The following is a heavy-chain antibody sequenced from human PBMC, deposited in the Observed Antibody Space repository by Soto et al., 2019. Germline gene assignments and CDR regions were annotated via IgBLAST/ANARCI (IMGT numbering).Heavy chain of an antibody. CDR1: GGSFSDYY. CDR3: ARLTAGEPGRWGGYYYDYMDV. V-gene: IGHV4-34*01. D-gene: IGHD2-21*02. CDR2: INHGGST. J-gene: IGHJ6*03. Sequence: QVQLQQWGAGLLKPLETLSLTCAVYGGSFSDYYWSRIRQRPGKGLEWVGEINHGGSTNYSPSLKSRVTISVDTSKHQFSLKLSTVTAADTAVYYCARLTAGEPGRWGGYYYDYMDVWGKGTTVTVS.